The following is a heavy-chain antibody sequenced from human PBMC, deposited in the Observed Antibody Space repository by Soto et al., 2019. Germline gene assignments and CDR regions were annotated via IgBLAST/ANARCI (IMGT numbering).Heavy chain of an antibody. Sequence: EVQLVESGGGLLKPGGSLRLSCAASGFSFDIYAMHWVRQAPGRGLEWVSSISGGSSYIYDADSVKGRFTISRDNAKNSVYLQMNSLRGEDTAVYYCARGVVPDSRFGSDYWGQGTLVNVSS. CDR1: GFSFDIYA. CDR3: ARGVVPDSRFGSDY. D-gene: IGHD3-16*01. V-gene: IGHV3-21*01. J-gene: IGHJ4*02. CDR2: ISGGSSYI.